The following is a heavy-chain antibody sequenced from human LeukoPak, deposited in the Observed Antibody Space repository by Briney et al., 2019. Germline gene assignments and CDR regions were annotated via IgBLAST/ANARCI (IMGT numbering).Heavy chain of an antibody. V-gene: IGHV4-31*03. Sequence: SETLSLTCTVSGGSISSGGYYLSWIRQHPGKGLEWIGYIYYSGRTYYNPSLKSRVTISVDTSKNQFSLKLSSVTAADTAEYYCARRNSYYYGMDVWGQGTTVTVSS. CDR2: IYYSGRT. D-gene: IGHD1-14*01. CDR1: GGSISSGGYY. J-gene: IGHJ6*02. CDR3: ARRNSYYYGMDV.